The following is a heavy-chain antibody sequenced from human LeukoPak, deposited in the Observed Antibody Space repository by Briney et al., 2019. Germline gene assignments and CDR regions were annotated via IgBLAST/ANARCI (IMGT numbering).Heavy chain of an antibody. J-gene: IGHJ4*02. Sequence: GGSLRLSCAASGSTFSSYAMHWVRQAPGKGLEWVAVISYDGSNKYYADSVKGRFTISRDNSKNTLYLQMNSLRAEDTAVYYCARGTTVTIWGQGTLVTVSS. CDR2: ISYDGSNK. CDR3: ARGTTVTI. CDR1: GSTFSSYA. D-gene: IGHD4-17*01. V-gene: IGHV3-30-3*01.